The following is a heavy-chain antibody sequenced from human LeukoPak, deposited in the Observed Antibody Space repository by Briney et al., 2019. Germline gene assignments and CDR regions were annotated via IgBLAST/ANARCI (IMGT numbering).Heavy chain of an antibody. Sequence: GGSLRLSCAASGFTFSSYVMTWARQAPGRGLEWVSSISGSGGSTFYGDTVKGRFTISRDNSKNTRSLQMNSLRAEDTAIYYCAKGSTEAVNWGQGTLVTVSS. D-gene: IGHD4-17*01. CDR1: GFTFSSYV. V-gene: IGHV3-23*01. CDR2: ISGSGGST. CDR3: AKGSTEAVN. J-gene: IGHJ4*02.